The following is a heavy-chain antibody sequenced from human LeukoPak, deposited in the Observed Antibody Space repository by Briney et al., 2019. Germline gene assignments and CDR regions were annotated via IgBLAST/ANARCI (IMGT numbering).Heavy chain of an antibody. CDR1: GFTFSNYA. CDR2: IGFAGDT. D-gene: IGHD1-26*01. Sequence: GGSLRLSCAASGFTFSNYAMHWVRQTIGKGLEWVSIIGFAGDTYYPGSVRGRFTITRENAKNSLYLQMNSLRVEDTALYFCARGADAAYDYWGQGTLVTVSS. J-gene: IGHJ4*02. CDR3: ARGADAAYDY. V-gene: IGHV3-13*04.